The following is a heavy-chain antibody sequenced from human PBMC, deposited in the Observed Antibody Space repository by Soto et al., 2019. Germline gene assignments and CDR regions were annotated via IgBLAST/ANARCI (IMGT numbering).Heavy chain of an antibody. J-gene: IGHJ4*02. Sequence: TSETLSLTCTVSGGSISSYYWSWIRQPPGKGLEWIGYIYYTGSTTYNPSLKSRVTISVDTSKSQFSLKLSSVTAADTAVYYCARDRRDGYNGYYFDYWGQGTLVTVSS. V-gene: IGHV4-59*01. CDR3: ARDRRDGYNGYYFDY. D-gene: IGHD5-12*01. CDR2: IYYTGST. CDR1: GGSISSYY.